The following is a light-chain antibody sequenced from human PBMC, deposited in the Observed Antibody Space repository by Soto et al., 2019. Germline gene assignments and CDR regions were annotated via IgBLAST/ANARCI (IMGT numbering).Light chain of an antibody. V-gene: IGKV3-15*01. Sequence: ETVMTQSPAALSVSPGERATLSCRASQNVYNNLAWYQQKPGQAPRLLIYHASSRATGIPARFSGSGSGTEFTLTISTLQSEDFAVYDGQQYNEWPLTFGGGTKVEIK. CDR2: HAS. J-gene: IGKJ4*01. CDR1: QNVYNN. CDR3: QQYNEWPLT.